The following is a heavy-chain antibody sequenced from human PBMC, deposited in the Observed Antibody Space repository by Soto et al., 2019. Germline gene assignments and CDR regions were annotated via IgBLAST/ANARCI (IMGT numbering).Heavy chain of an antibody. CDR2: ISSTGSYI. CDR1: GFTLNSYT. D-gene: IGHD5-12*01. J-gene: IGHJ4*02. Sequence: EVQLVESGGGLVKPGGSLRLSCAASGFTLNSYTMNWVRQAPGKGLEWVSSISSTGSYIYYADSLKGRFTINRDNAKNSRYLQRNSLRVEDTAVYYCVRDWSCYGYSLDYWGQGTLVTVSS. CDR3: VRDWSCYGYSLDY. V-gene: IGHV3-21*01.